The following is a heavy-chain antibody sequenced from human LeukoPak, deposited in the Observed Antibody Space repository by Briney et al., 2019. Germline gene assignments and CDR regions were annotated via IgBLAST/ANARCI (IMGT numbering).Heavy chain of an antibody. V-gene: IGHV3-33*01. CDR1: GFTFSSYG. CDR2: IWYDGSNK. Sequence: GRSLRLSCAASGFTFSSYGMHWVRQAPGKGLEWVAVIWYDGSNKYYADSVKGRFTISRDNSKNTLYLQMNSLRAEDTAVHYCARARGGEGITYFDYWGQGTLVTVSS. D-gene: IGHD3-16*01. CDR3: ARARGGEGITYFDY. J-gene: IGHJ4*02.